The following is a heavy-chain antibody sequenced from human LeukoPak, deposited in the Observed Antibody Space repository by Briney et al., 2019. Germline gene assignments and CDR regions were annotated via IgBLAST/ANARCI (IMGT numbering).Heavy chain of an antibody. CDR1: GGSFSAYY. V-gene: IGHV4-34*01. Sequence: SDTQTLTCAVCGGSFSAYYCSWIRKPPGKGLEWIGEINHTGSTNYNPSLKSRVTISVDTSKNQLSLKLSSVTAADTAMYYCARGEAGYCSSTSCYGFRWFDPWGQGTLVTVSS. CDR2: INHTGST. CDR3: ARGEAGYCSSTSCYGFRWFDP. J-gene: IGHJ5*02. D-gene: IGHD2-2*01.